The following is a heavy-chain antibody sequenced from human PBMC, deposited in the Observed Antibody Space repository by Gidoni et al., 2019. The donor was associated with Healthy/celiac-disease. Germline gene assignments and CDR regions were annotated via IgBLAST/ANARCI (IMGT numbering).Heavy chain of an antibody. CDR1: GYTFTSYD. CDR3: ARGQGDLTIFGVVRSDYYGMDV. Sequence: QVQLVQSGAEVKKPGASVKVSCKASGYTFTSYDINWVRQATGQGLEWMGWMNPNSGNTGYAQKFQGRVTMTRNTSISTAYMELSSLRSEDTAVYYCARGQGDLTIFGVVRSDYYGMDVWGQGTTVTVSS. CDR2: MNPNSGNT. J-gene: IGHJ6*02. V-gene: IGHV1-8*01. D-gene: IGHD3-3*01.